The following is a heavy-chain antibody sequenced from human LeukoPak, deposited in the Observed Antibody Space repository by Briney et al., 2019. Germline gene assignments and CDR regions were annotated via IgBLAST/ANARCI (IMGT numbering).Heavy chain of an antibody. J-gene: IGHJ4*02. CDR1: GGSISSYY. Sequence: SETLSLTCTVSGGSISSYYWSWIRQPAGKGLEWIGRIYTSGGTNYNPSLKSRVTMSVDTSKNQFSLKLSSVTAADTAVYYCARDHLPAGYCSSTSCYFVYWGQGTLVTVSS. D-gene: IGHD2-2*01. CDR2: IYTSGGT. V-gene: IGHV4-4*07. CDR3: ARDHLPAGYCSSTSCYFVY.